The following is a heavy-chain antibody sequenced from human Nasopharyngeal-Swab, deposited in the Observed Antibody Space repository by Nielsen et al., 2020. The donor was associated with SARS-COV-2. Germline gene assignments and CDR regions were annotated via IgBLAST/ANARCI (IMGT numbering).Heavy chain of an antibody. V-gene: IGHV3-30-3*01. CDR3: ARDSGGYLDY. CDR1: GFTFSDYN. D-gene: IGHD2-15*01. J-gene: IGHJ4*02. CDR2: ISYDGSNK. Sequence: GESLKISCAASGFTFSDYNMNWVRQAPGKGLEWVAVISYDGSNKYYADSVKGRFTISRDNSKNTLYLQMNSLRAEDTAVYYCARDSGGYLDYWGQGTLVTVSS.